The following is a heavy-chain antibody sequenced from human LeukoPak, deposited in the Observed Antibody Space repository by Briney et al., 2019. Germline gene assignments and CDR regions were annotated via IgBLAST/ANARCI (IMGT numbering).Heavy chain of an antibody. D-gene: IGHD3-22*01. V-gene: IGHV3-66*02. CDR3: ARVRPPGYYDSSDYNFDY. Sequence: SGGPLRLSCAASGFIVSSNYMSWVRQAPGKGLEWVSVIYSGGSTYYADSVKGRFTISRDNSKNTLYLQMNSLRAEDTAVCYCARVRPPGYYDSSDYNFDYWGQGTLVTVSS. J-gene: IGHJ4*02. CDR2: IYSGGST. CDR1: GFIVSSNY.